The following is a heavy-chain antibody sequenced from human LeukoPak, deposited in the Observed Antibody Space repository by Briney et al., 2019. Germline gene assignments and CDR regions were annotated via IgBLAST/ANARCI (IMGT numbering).Heavy chain of an antibody. J-gene: IGHJ4*02. Sequence: GGSLRLSCAASGFTFSSYAMSWVRQAPGKGLEWVSAISGSGGSTYYADSVKGRFTISRDNSKNTLYLQMNSLRAEDTAVYYCAKGSGNDYSNYVGYFDYWGQGTLVTVSS. CDR2: ISGSGGST. CDR1: GFTFSSYA. D-gene: IGHD4-11*01. V-gene: IGHV3-23*01. CDR3: AKGSGNDYSNYVGYFDY.